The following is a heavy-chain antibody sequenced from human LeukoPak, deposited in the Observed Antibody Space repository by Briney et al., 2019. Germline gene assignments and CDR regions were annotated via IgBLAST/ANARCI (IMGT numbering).Heavy chain of an antibody. CDR3: ARELSPRDGKGYYFDY. V-gene: IGHV4-61*02. CDR1: GGSISSGSYY. CDR2: IYSSGST. D-gene: IGHD2-21*02. J-gene: IGHJ4*02. Sequence: SQTLSLTCTVSGGSISSGSYYWSWIRQPAGKALEWIGRIYSSGSTNYNPSLKNRVTISVDTSKNQFSLKLSSVTAADTAMYYCARELSPRDGKGYYFDYWGQGTLVTVSS.